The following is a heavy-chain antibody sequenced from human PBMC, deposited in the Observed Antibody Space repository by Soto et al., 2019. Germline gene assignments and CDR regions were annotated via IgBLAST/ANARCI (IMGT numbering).Heavy chain of an antibody. CDR2: ISSRGSSI. CDR3: ARGYYDFWSGYYISPYGMDV. D-gene: IGHD3-3*01. Sequence: TGGSLRLSCSFSGVTFVDYGMSWSRQAPGKWLEWVSYISSRGSSIYYADSVKGRFTISRDNAKNSLYLQMNGLRAEDTAVYYCARGYYDFWSGYYISPYGMDVWGQGTTVTVSS. CDR1: GVTFVDYG. V-gene: IGHV3-11*01. J-gene: IGHJ6*02.